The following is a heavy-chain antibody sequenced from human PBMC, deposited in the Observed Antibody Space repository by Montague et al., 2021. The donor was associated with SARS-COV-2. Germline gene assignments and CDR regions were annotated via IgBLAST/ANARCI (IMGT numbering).Heavy chain of an antibody. J-gene: IGHJ4*02. CDR1: GYSFTSYW. D-gene: IGHD3-10*01. CDR2: IYPDDSDT. CDR3: VRLSYYGSGSYPFDY. Sequence: QSGAEVKKPGESLKISCKGSGYSFTSYWVGWVRQMPGKGLEWMGIIYPDDSDTRYSPSFQGQVTISADKSISTAYLQWSSLKASDTAMYYCVRLSYYGSGSYPFDYWGQGTLVTVSS. V-gene: IGHV5-51*01.